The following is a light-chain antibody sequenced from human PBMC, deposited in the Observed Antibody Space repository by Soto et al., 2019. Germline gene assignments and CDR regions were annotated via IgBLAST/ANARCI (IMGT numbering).Light chain of an antibody. CDR2: KAS. CDR1: QSISSW. CDR3: QQYNSYWT. J-gene: IGKJ1*01. V-gene: IGKV1-5*03. Sequence: DIQMTHSPSTLSASVGDRVTITCRASQSISSWLAWYQQKPGKAPNLLIYKASSLESGVPSRFSGSGSGTEFTLTISSLQPDDFATYYCQQYNSYWTFGQGTKVDI.